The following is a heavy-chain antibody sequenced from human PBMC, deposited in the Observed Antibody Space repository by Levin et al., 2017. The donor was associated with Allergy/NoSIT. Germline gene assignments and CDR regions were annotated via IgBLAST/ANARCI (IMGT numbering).Heavy chain of an antibody. CDR1: GFSLSNAW. Sequence: PGGSLRLSCAASGFSLSNAWMNWVRQAPGKGLEWVGRITSNADGAATDYAAPVKDRFIISRDDSTNTLYLQMNSLKVEDTAVYFCATQFQWWGQGSLVTVSS. CDR2: ITSNADGAAT. J-gene: IGHJ4*02. V-gene: IGHV3-15*01. D-gene: IGHD6-19*01. CDR3: ATQFQW.